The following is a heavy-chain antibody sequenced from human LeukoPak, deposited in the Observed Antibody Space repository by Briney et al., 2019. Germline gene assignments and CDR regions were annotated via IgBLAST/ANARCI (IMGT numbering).Heavy chain of an antibody. CDR3: ARMAHPGYWYFDL. D-gene: IGHD3-10*01. CDR2: IYYSGST. V-gene: IGHV4-59*08. Sequence: PSETLSLTCTVSGGSISSYYWSWIRQPPGKGLEWIGYIYYSGSTNYNPSLKSRVTISVDTSKNQFSLKLSSVTAADTAVYYCARMAHPGYWYFDLWGRGTLVTVSS. CDR1: GGSISSYY. J-gene: IGHJ2*01.